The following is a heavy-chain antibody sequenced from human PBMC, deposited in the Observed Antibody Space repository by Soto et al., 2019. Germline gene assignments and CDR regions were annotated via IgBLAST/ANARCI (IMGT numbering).Heavy chain of an antibody. D-gene: IGHD3-22*01. CDR2: IDPSDSQT. V-gene: IGHV5-10-1*01. CDR3: ARQIYDSDTGPNFQYYFDS. Sequence: PWESLKISCKGSGYSFAGYWITWVRQKPGEGLEWMGRIDPSDSQTYYSPSFRGHVTISVTKSITTVFLQWSSLRASDTAMYYCARQIYDSDTGPNFQYYFDSWGQGTPVTVSS. J-gene: IGHJ4*02. CDR1: GYSFAGYW.